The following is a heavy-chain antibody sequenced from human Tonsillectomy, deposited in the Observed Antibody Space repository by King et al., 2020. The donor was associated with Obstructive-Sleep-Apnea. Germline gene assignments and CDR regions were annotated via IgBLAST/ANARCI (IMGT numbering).Heavy chain of an antibody. CDR3: ARGSGAASVNWFDP. CDR2: INHSGST. D-gene: IGHD6-13*01. Sequence: VQLQQWGAGLLKPSETLSLTCAVYGGSFSDYYWSWIRQPPGKGLEWIGEINHSGSTNYNPSLKSRVTISGDTSKNQFSLNLNSVTAADTAVYYCARGSGAASVNWFDPWGQGALVTVSS. CDR1: GGSFSDYY. V-gene: IGHV4-34*01. J-gene: IGHJ5*02.